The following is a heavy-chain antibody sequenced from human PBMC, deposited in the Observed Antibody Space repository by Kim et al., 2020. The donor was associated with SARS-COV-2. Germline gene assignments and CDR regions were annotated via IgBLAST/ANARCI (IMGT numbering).Heavy chain of an antibody. D-gene: IGHD2-21*02. CDR1: GFTFSSYS. J-gene: IGHJ6*02. CDR3: ARGRVVTAKRDYYYYGMDV. V-gene: IGHV3-21*01. Sequence: GGSLRLSCAASGFTFSSYSMNWVRQAPGKGLEWVSSISSSSSYIYYADSVKGRFTISRDNAKNSLYLQMNSLRAEDTAVYYCARGRVVTAKRDYYYYGMDVWGQGNTVTVSS. CDR2: ISSSSSYI.